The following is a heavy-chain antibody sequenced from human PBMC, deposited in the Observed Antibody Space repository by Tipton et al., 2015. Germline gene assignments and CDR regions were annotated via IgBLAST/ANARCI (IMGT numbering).Heavy chain of an antibody. Sequence: TLSLTCTVSGASISSYYWSWIRQPAGKGLEWIGRIYASERSHYNPSLNSRVTMSVDTSKQQFSLKLTSVTAADTAVYYCASTAGVVATLDYWGQGTLVSVSS. V-gene: IGHV4-4*07. J-gene: IGHJ4*02. CDR2: IYASERS. D-gene: IGHD5-12*01. CDR3: ASTAGVVATLDY. CDR1: GASISSYY.